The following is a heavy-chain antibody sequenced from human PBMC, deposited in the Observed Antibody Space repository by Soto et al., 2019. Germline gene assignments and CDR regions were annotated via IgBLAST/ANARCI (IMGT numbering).Heavy chain of an antibody. Sequence: SETMSLTCTVSGGSIRSHYWSWIRQPPGKSLEFLGYVYHTGTTNYSPSLKDRVNMLEDTSNNQFSLRLRSVTAADTAIYYSARGMLEWFSSCQNWFDPWGQGTLVTVSS. CDR3: ARGMLEWFSSCQNWFDP. CDR1: GGSIRSHY. CDR2: VYHTGTT. V-gene: IGHV4-59*11. J-gene: IGHJ5*02. D-gene: IGHD3-3*01.